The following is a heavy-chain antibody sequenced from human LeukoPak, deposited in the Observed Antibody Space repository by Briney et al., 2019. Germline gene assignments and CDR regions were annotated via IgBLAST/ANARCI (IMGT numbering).Heavy chain of an antibody. CDR3: AKDRKRITIFGVVIISNPNSLDY. D-gene: IGHD3-3*01. CDR2: ISSGGNT. J-gene: IGHJ4*02. Sequence: GGSLRLSCAASGFIVSSNYMSWVRQAPGKGLEWVSVISSGGNTYYADSVKGRFTISRDNSKNTLYLQMNSLRAEDTAVYYCAKDRKRITIFGVVIISNPNSLDYWGQGTLVTVSS. CDR1: GFIVSSNY. V-gene: IGHV3-53*01.